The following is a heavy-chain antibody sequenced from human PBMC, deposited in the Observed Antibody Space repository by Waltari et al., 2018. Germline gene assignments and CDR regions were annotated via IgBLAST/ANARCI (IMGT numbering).Heavy chain of an antibody. D-gene: IGHD3-9*01. CDR2: INPDGREK. V-gene: IGHV3-74*01. Sequence: EVQLVESGGGLVQPGGSLRLSCAPSGFTFRNYWMHWVRQAPGKGLLGDSRINPDGREKNYADSVKGRFTISRDNAKNTLYLQMNSLRGEDTAVYYCVRGSNDWIGLDYWGQGALVTVSS. CDR1: GFTFRNYW. CDR3: VRGSNDWIGLDY. J-gene: IGHJ4*02.